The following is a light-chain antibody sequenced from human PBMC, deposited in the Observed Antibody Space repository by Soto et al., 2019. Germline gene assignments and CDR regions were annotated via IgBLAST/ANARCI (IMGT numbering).Light chain of an antibody. Sequence: DIQMTQSPSSVSASVGDRVTITCRASQALSTSLAWYQQRPGKAPKLLIYGVSTLQTGVPSRFSGSGSGTDFTLTISRLQPEDFATYYCQQTISFPWTFGQGTKVDSK. CDR1: QALSTS. CDR2: GVS. J-gene: IGKJ1*01. V-gene: IGKV1-12*01. CDR3: QQTISFPWT.